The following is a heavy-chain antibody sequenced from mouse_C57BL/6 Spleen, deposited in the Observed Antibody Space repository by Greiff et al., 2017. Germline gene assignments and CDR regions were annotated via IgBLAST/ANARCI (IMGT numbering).Heavy chain of an antibody. CDR1: GYSITSGYY. CDR3: ARERYYGSSHYFDY. CDR2: ISYDGSN. D-gene: IGHD1-1*01. V-gene: IGHV3-6*01. Sequence: EVQLQESGPGLVKPSQSLSLTCSVTGYSITSGYYWNWIRQFPGNKLEWMGYISYDGSNNYNPSLKNRISITRDTSKNQFFLKLNSVTTEDTATYYCARERYYGSSHYFDYWGQGTTLTVSS. J-gene: IGHJ2*01.